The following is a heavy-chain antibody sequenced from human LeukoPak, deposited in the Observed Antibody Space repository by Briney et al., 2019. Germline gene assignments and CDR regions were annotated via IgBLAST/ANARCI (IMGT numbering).Heavy chain of an antibody. D-gene: IGHD2-2*01. Sequence: GRSLRLSCAASGFTFSDYYMSWIRQAPGKGLEWVSYISSSASTIYYADSVKGRFTISRDNAKNSLYLQMNSLRAEDTAVYYCARDPYCSSTSCCNGYYYYYGMDVWGQGSTVTVSS. CDR3: ARDPYCSSTSCCNGYYYYYGMDV. CDR1: GFTFSDYY. V-gene: IGHV3-11*04. CDR2: ISSSASTI. J-gene: IGHJ6*02.